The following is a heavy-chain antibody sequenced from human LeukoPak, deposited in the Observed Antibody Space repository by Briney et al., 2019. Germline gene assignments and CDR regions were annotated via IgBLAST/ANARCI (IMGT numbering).Heavy chain of an antibody. D-gene: IGHD4-17*01. Sequence: GGSLRLSCAASGFTFSDYYMSWIRQAPGKGLEWVSYISNSGSTIYYADSVKGRFTISRDNAKNSLYLQMNSLRAEDTAVYYCARDAFYGDYPDYWGQGTLVTVSS. CDR1: GFTFSDYY. CDR3: ARDAFYGDYPDY. J-gene: IGHJ4*02. CDR2: ISNSGSTI. V-gene: IGHV3-11*04.